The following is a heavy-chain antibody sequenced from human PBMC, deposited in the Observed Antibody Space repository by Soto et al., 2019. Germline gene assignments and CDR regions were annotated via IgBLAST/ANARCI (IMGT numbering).Heavy chain of an antibody. J-gene: IGHJ6*02. CDR2: INPNSGGT. D-gene: IGHD2-2*01. V-gene: IGHV1-2*04. Sequence: GASVKVSCKASGYTFTGYYMHWVRQAPGQGLEWMGWINPNSGGTNYAQKFQGWVTMTRDTSISTAYMELSRLISDDTAVYYCARDGDGIVVVPARRLLGYGMDVWGQGTTVTVSS. CDR3: ARDGDGIVVVPARRLLGYGMDV. CDR1: GYTFTGYY.